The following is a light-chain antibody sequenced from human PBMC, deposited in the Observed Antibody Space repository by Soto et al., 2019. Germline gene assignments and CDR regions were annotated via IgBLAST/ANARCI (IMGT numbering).Light chain of an antibody. V-gene: IGLV2-23*02. CDR2: EVT. CDR1: SSDVGSYDL. J-gene: IGLJ1*01. CDR3: CSSAGGGTYV. Sequence: QSVLTQPASVSGSPGQSIAISCTGTSSDVGSYDLVSWYQQHPGKAPKLMIYEVTKRPSGVSSRFSGSKSGNTAPLTISGLQAEDDADYYCCSSAGGGTYVFGTGTKVTVL.